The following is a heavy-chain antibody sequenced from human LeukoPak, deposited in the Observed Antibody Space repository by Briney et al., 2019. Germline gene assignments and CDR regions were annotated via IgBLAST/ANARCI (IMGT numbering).Heavy chain of an antibody. J-gene: IGHJ6*02. D-gene: IGHD5-12*01. V-gene: IGHV1-8*01. CDR1: GYTSTSYD. Sequence: ASVKVSCKASGYTSTSYDINWVRQATGQGLEWMGWMNPNSGNTGYAQKFQGRVTMTRNTSISTAYMELSSLRSEDTAVYYCARGLVATPTFYYYYYGMDVWGQGTAVTVSS. CDR3: ARGLVATPTFYYYYYGMDV. CDR2: MNPNSGNT.